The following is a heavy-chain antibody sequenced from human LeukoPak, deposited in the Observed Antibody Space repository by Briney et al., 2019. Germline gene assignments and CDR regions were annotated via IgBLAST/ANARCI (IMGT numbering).Heavy chain of an antibody. J-gene: IGHJ4*02. CDR3: ASSSGTTDY. CDR1: GGSISSSSYY. Sequence: SETLSLTCTVSGGSISSSSYYWGWLRQPPGKGLEWIGSIYYSGSTYYNPSLKSRVTISVDTSKNQFSLKLSSVTAADTAVYYCASSSGTTDYWGQGTLVTVSS. V-gene: IGHV4-39*01. D-gene: IGHD1-1*01. CDR2: IYYSGST.